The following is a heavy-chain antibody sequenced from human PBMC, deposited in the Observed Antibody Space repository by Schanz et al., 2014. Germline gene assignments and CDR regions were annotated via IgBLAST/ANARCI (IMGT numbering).Heavy chain of an antibody. CDR1: GFTFSDYY. CDR3: ARRASCSRIGCPFDS. Sequence: GQLLESGGGLVQPGGSLRLSCAASGFTFSDYYMSWIRQAPGKGLEWVSYISGTTTYTNYADSVKGRFTISRDNAKNSLYLQMNSLKTEDTAMYYCARRASCSRIGCPFDSWGQGTLVTVSS. D-gene: IGHD2-2*01. V-gene: IGHV3-11*03. CDR2: ISGTTTYT. J-gene: IGHJ4*02.